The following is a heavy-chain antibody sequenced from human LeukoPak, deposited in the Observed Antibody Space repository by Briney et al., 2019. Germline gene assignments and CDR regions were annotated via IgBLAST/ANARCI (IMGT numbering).Heavy chain of an antibody. CDR2: IDSSTRTI. CDR1: GFTFSTYS. D-gene: IGHD3-16*01. J-gene: IGHJ4*02. CDR3: ARRVPSQVITDYFDY. Sequence: GSLRLSCAASGFTFSTYSMNWVRQAPGKGLEWVSFIDSSTRTIFYADSVKGRFTISRDNAKNSLFLQMNSLRAEDTAVYYCARRVPSQVITDYFDYWGQGALVTVSS. V-gene: IGHV3-48*04.